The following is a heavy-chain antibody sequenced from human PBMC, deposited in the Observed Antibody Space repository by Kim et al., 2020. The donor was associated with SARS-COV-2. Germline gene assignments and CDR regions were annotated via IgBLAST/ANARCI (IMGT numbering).Heavy chain of an antibody. CDR1: GFTFSDYY. CDR3: ARVGYDYVWVSYRDYYYYGMDV. J-gene: IGHJ6*02. Sequence: GGSLRLSCAASGFTFSDYYMSWIRQAPGKGLEWVSYISSSSSYTNYADSVKGRFTISRDNAKNSLYLQMNSLRAEDTAVYYCARVGYDYVWVSYRDYYYYGMDVWGQGTTVTVSS. CDR2: ISSSSSYT. V-gene: IGHV3-11*05. D-gene: IGHD3-16*02.